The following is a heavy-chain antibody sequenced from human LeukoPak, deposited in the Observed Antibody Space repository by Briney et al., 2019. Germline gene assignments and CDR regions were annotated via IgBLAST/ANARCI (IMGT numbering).Heavy chain of an antibody. V-gene: IGHV3-30*03. D-gene: IGHD2-2*01. CDR1: GFTFSSYG. CDR3: ARDFRYCSSTSCYGGWFDP. CDR2: ISYDGSNK. J-gene: IGHJ5*02. Sequence: GGSLRLSCAASGFTFSSYGMHWVRQAPGKGLEWVAVISYDGSNKYYADSVKGRFTISRDNSKNTLYLQMNSLRAEDTAVYYCARDFRYCSSTSCYGGWFDPWGQGTLVTVSS.